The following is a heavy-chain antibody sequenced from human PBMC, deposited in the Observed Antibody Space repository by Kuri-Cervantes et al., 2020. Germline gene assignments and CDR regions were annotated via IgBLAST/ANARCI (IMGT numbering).Heavy chain of an antibody. Sequence: GESLKISCAASGFTFSSYAMHWVRQAPGKGLEWVAVISYDGSNKYYADSVKGRFTISRDNAKNTLYLQMNSLRVEDTAVYYCARVAYRTDGYNSYFDYWGQGTLVTVSS. CDR1: GFTFSSYA. J-gene: IGHJ4*02. V-gene: IGHV3-30-3*01. CDR3: ARVAYRTDGYNSYFDY. D-gene: IGHD5-24*01. CDR2: ISYDGSNK.